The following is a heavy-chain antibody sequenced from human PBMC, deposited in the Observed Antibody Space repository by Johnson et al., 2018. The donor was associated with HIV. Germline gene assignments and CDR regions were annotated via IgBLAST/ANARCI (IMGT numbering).Heavy chain of an antibody. Sequence: VQLVESGGGLVKPGGSLRLSCAASGFTFSNAWVSWVRQAPGKGLEWVSVISSGGDTYYADSVRGRFTISRDNSKNTLYLQINSLRAEDTAVYYCARACRDGYTCDAFDIWGQGTMVTVSS. D-gene: IGHD5-24*01. V-gene: IGHV3-66*01. J-gene: IGHJ3*02. CDR3: ARACRDGYTCDAFDI. CDR1: GFTFSNAW. CDR2: ISSGGDT.